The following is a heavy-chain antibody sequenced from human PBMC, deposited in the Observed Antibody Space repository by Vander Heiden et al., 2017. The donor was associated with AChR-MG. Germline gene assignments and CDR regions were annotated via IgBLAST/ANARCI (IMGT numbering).Heavy chain of an antibody. D-gene: IGHD2-2*01. CDR2: IIPIVGTA. Sequence: QVQLVQSGAEVKKPESSVKVSCKASGGTFSSYAISWVRQAPGQGLEWMGGIIPIVGTANYAQKFQGRVTMTADESTSTAYMELSSLRSEDTAVYYCARARYCSSTSCYYDYYYYGMDVWGQGTTVTVSS. CDR3: ARARYCSSTSCYYDYYYYGMDV. CDR1: GGTFSSYA. J-gene: IGHJ6*02. V-gene: IGHV1-69*01.